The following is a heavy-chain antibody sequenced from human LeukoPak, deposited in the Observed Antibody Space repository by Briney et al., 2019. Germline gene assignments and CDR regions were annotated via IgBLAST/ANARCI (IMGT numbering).Heavy chain of an antibody. Sequence: GRSLRLSCAASGFPFSNHAMHWVRQAPGKGPEWVTIISFDGTITYYTDSVKGRFTITRDNSRNTLYLQMNSLRAGDTAVYYCARAGYSSSWYSRYFDLWGRGTLVTVSS. CDR2: ISFDGTIT. D-gene: IGHD6-13*01. CDR1: GFPFSNHA. J-gene: IGHJ2*01. V-gene: IGHV3-30*14. CDR3: ARAGYSSSWYSRYFDL.